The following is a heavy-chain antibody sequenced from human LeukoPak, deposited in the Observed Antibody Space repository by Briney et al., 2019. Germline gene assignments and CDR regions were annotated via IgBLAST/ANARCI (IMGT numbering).Heavy chain of an antibody. CDR3: AEGGGSMVRGVLIY. CDR1: GFTFSSYA. V-gene: IGHV3-30*04. J-gene: IGHJ4*02. CDR2: ISYDGSNK. D-gene: IGHD3-10*01. Sequence: GGSLRLSCAASGFTFSSYAMHWVRQAPGKGLEWVAVISYDGSNKYYADSVKGRFTISRDNSKNTLYLQMNSLRAEDRAVYYCAEGGGSMVRGVLIYWGQGTLVTVSS.